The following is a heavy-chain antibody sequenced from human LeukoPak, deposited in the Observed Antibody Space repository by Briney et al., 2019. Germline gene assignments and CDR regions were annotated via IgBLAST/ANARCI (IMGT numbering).Heavy chain of an antibody. Sequence: SETLSLTCTVSGGSISSSSYYWGWIRQPPGKGLEWIGSIYYSGSTYYNPSLKSRVTISVDTSKNQFSLKLSSVTAADTAVYYCARGTVVVNWGQGTLVTVSS. D-gene: IGHD2-21*01. CDR1: GGSISSSSYY. CDR2: IYYSGST. CDR3: ARGTVVVN. J-gene: IGHJ4*02. V-gene: IGHV4-39*07.